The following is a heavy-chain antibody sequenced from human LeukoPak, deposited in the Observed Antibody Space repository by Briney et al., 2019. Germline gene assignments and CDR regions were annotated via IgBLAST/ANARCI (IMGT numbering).Heavy chain of an antibody. V-gene: IGHV3-48*03. CDR1: GFTFSSYE. Sequence: GGSLRLSCAASGFTFSSYEMNWVRQAPGKGLEWVSYISSSGSTIYYADSVKGRFTISRDNAKNSLYLQMDSLRAEDTAVYYCARLLTTVLTPNFDYWGQGTLVTVST. CDR3: ARLLTTVLTPNFDY. CDR2: ISSSGSTI. J-gene: IGHJ4*02. D-gene: IGHD4-23*01.